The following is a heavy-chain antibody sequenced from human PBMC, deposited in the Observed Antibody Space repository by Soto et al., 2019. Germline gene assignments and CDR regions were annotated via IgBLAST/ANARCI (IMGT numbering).Heavy chain of an antibody. D-gene: IGHD1-26*01. CDR3: AKDLGTYGLGATLDY. J-gene: IGHJ4*02. V-gene: IGHV3-23*01. CDR2: ISDSGGST. CDR1: GFTLSSYA. Sequence: GGSLRLSCAASGFTLSSYAMSWVLQTPVKGLEWVSGISDSGGSTNYADSVKGRFTISRDNSKNTLYLQMNSLRAEDTAGYYCAKDLGTYGLGATLDYWGQGTLVTVSS.